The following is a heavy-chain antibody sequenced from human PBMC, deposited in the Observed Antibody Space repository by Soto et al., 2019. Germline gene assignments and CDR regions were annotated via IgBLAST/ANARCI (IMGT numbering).Heavy chain of an antibody. CDR1: GGSISSYY. CDR3: XXXXXXXXXFNYYGMDV. J-gene: IGHJ6*02. Sequence: SETLSLTCTVSGGSISSYYWSWIRQPPGKGLEWIGYIYYSGSTNYNPSLKSRVTISVDTSKNQFSLKLSSVTAADTAVYYCXXXXXXXXXFNYYGMDVWGQGTTVTVSS. V-gene: IGHV4-59*12. CDR2: IYYSGST.